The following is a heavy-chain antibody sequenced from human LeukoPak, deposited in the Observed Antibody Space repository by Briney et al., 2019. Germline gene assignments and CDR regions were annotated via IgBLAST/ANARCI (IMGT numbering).Heavy chain of an antibody. D-gene: IGHD1-20*01. J-gene: IGHJ4*02. Sequence: GASVTVSCKASGGTFSNYAISWVRQAPGQGLEWMGGIIPIFGTANYAQKFQGRVTITADESTSTAYMELSSLRSEDTAVYYCAREGITGTTSAEFYSFWGQGTLVTVSS. CDR2: IIPIFGTA. CDR1: GGTFSNYA. V-gene: IGHV1-69*13. CDR3: AREGITGTTSAEFYSF.